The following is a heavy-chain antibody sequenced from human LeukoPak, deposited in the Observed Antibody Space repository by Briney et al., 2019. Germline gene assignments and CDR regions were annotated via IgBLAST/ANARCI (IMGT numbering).Heavy chain of an antibody. J-gene: IGHJ4*02. V-gene: IGHV3-21*04. CDR2: ISTSSIYI. CDR3: AREEGGKLGIDYFFDY. Sequence: VGSLRLSCAASGFTFSSYSMNWVRQAPGEGLEWVSSISTSSIYIYYTDSVKGPFTISRDKAKKSLYLEMNSPRAEDTGWYYCAREEGGKLGIDYFFDYWGQGTLVTVSS. D-gene: IGHD7-27*01. CDR1: GFTFSSYS.